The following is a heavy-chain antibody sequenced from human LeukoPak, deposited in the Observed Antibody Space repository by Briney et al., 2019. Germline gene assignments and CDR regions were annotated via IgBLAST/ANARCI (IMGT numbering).Heavy chain of an antibody. D-gene: IGHD3-10*01. CDR2: ISGDNGNT. CDR3: ARVELGQSEFDY. V-gene: IGHV1-18*01. CDR1: GYTFSSYG. J-gene: IGHJ4*02. Sequence: ASVKVSCKSSGYTFSSYGIIWVRQAPGQGLEWMGWISGDNGNTNYAQKLQGRVTMTTDTSTSTAYMDLRSLRSDDTAVYYRARVELGQSEFDYWGQGTLVTVSS.